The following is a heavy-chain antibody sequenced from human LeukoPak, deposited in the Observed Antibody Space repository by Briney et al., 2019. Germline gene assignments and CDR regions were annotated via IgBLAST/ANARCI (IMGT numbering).Heavy chain of an antibody. Sequence: GGSLRLSCAAAGFTFSDYYMSWIRQAPGKGLEWGSCISSSGSNIYYADCVKGRFPISRDNAKNSLYLQMTSLRAEDTAVYYCAREMGAYSSTWYVGYWGQGTLVTVSS. D-gene: IGHD6-13*01. CDR2: ISSSGSNI. CDR3: AREMGAYSSTWYVGY. CDR1: GFTFSDYY. J-gene: IGHJ4*02. V-gene: IGHV3-11*01.